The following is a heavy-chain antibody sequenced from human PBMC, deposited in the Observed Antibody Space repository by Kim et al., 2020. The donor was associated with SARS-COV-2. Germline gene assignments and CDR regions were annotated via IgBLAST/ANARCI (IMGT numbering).Heavy chain of an antibody. Sequence: ASVKVSCKASGYTFTSYGISWVRQAPGQGLEWMGWISAYNGNTNYAQKLQGRVTMTTDTSTSTAYMELRSLRSDDTAVYYCARGSSRQQLASNWFDPWGQGTLVTVSS. J-gene: IGHJ5*02. D-gene: IGHD6-13*01. CDR2: ISAYNGNT. CDR3: ARGSSRQQLASNWFDP. V-gene: IGHV1-18*01. CDR1: GYTFTSYG.